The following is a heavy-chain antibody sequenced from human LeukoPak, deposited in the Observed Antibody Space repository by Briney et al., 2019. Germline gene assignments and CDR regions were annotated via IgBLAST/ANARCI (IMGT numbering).Heavy chain of an antibody. J-gene: IGHJ6*03. CDR1: RGSVSSGTYY. V-gene: IGHV4-61*01. Sequence: PSETLSLTCTVSRGSVSSGTYYWNWIRQPPGKGLEWIGYIYYSGSTNYNPSLKSRATISIDGSKNQFSLKLSYVTAADTAVYYCASDEDNSGRYYYYMDVWGKGTTVTVSS. D-gene: IGHD3-22*01. CDR2: IYYSGST. CDR3: ASDEDNSGRYYYYMDV.